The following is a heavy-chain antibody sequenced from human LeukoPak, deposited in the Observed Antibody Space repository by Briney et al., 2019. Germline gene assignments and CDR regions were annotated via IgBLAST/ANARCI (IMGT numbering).Heavy chain of an antibody. J-gene: IGHJ4*02. V-gene: IGHV3-74*01. CDR3: ARDLYYYGSGSYYVLDD. D-gene: IGHD3-10*01. Sequence: GGSLRLSCAASGLTFSSHWMHWVRQAPGKGLVWVSRITNDGSSTTYADSVKGRFTISRDNSKNTLYLQMNSLRAEDTAVYYCARDLYYYGSGSYYVLDDWGQGTLVTVSS. CDR2: ITNDGSST. CDR1: GLTFSSHW.